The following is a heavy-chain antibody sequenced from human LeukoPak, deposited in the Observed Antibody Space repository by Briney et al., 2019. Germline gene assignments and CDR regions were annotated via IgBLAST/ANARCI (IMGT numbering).Heavy chain of an antibody. Sequence: GGSLRLSCATSGFTFSSYAMHWVRQAPGKGLEWVAVISYDGSNKYYADSVKGRFTISRDNSKNTLYLQMNSLRAEDTAVYYCARESLPTFYCSSTSCHFDYWGQGTLVTVSS. CDR2: ISYDGSNK. CDR1: GFTFSSYA. CDR3: ARESLPTFYCSSTSCHFDY. D-gene: IGHD2-2*01. J-gene: IGHJ4*02. V-gene: IGHV3-30*01.